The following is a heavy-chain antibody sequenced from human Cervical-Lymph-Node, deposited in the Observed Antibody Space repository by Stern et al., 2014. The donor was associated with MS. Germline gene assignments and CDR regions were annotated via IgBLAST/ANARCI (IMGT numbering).Heavy chain of an antibody. V-gene: IGHV1-69*01. Sequence: VQLLESGAEVKKPGSSVKVSCKASGGTFSNSGITWARQAPGQGLEWMGGVITTFASANAAQKFQGRLTITADESTNTVYMELSSLRSEDTAVYYCARDRNGEGIMAYWGQGTLVTVSS. CDR2: VITTFASA. J-gene: IGHJ4*02. CDR1: GGTFSNSG. D-gene: IGHD3-16*01. CDR3: ARDRNGEGIMAY.